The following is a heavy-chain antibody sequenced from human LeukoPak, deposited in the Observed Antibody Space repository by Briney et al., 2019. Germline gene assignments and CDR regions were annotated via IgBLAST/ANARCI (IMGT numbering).Heavy chain of an antibody. CDR1: GYTLTELS. Sequence: ASVKVSCKVSGYTLTELSMHWVRQAPGKGLEWMGGFDPEDGETIHAQKFQGRVTMTEDTSTDTAYMELSSLRSEDTAVYYCATYDSSGYSPTYFDYWGQGTLVTVSS. CDR3: ATYDSSGYSPTYFDY. CDR2: FDPEDGET. V-gene: IGHV1-24*01. D-gene: IGHD3-22*01. J-gene: IGHJ4*02.